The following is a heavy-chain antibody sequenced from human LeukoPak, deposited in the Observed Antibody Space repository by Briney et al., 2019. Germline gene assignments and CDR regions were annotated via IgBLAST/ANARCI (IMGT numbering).Heavy chain of an antibody. V-gene: IGHV4-34*01. Sequence: SETLSLTCVVYGGSFSGYYWSWIRQPPGKGLEWIGEINHSGSTNYSPSLKSRVTISVDTSKNQFSLKLSSVTAADTAVYYCARAVGATTGRGGLWNHHYYYYMDVWGKGTTVTVSS. CDR3: ARAVGATTGRGGLWNHHYYYYMDV. J-gene: IGHJ6*03. D-gene: IGHD1-26*01. CDR2: INHSGST. CDR1: GGSFSGYY.